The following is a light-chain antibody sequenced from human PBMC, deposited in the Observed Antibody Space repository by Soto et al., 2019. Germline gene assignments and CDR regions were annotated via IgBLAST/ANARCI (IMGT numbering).Light chain of an antibody. CDR3: QQYGSSPVGT. Sequence: MLSQSPGALSLSPGERATLSCRAIQSVSSSYLAWYQQKPGQAPRLLIYGASSRATGIPDRFSGSGSGTDFTLTISRLEPEDFAVYYCQQYGSSPVGTFGQGTKADI. CDR2: GAS. V-gene: IGKV3-20*01. J-gene: IGKJ1*01. CDR1: QSVSSSY.